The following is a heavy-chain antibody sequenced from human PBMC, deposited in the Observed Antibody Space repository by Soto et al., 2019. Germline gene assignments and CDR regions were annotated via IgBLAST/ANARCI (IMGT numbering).Heavy chain of an antibody. CDR3: ARGRDYLGGDFDY. Sequence: HPVGSLRLSCTASVFTFSNYGMHWVRHAPGKGLKWVAVISYDGSNKYYADSVKGRFTISRDNSKNTLYLQMNSLRAEDTAVYYCARGRDYLGGDFDYWGQGTLFTVSS. CDR1: VFTFSNYG. J-gene: IGHJ4*02. CDR2: ISYDGSNK. V-gene: IGHV3-30-3*01. D-gene: IGHD3-16*01.